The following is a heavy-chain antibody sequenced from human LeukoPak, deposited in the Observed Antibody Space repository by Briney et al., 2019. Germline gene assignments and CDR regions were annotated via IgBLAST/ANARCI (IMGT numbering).Heavy chain of an antibody. J-gene: IGHJ4*02. D-gene: IGHD2-2*02. CDR2: IYYSGST. Sequence: SETLSLTCTVSGGSISSYYWSWIRQPPGKGLEWIGNIYYSGSTNYNLSLKSRVAISVDTSKNQFSLKLSSVTAADTAVYYCARCCSSTSCYRYWGQGTLVTVSS. CDR1: GGSISSYY. CDR3: ARCCSSTSCYRY. V-gene: IGHV4-59*01.